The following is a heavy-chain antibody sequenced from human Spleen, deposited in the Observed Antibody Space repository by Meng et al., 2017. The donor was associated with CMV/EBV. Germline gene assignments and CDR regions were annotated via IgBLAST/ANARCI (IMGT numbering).Heavy chain of an antibody. Sequence: GESLKISCAASGFTFDDYAMHWVRQAPGKGLEWVSAISGSGGSTYYADSVKGRFTISRDNSKNTLYLQMNSLRAEDTAVYYCAKMIDVWGQGTTVTVSS. J-gene: IGHJ6*02. CDR2: ISGSGGST. CDR3: AKMIDV. V-gene: IGHV3-23*01. D-gene: IGHD3-16*01. CDR1: GFTFDDYA.